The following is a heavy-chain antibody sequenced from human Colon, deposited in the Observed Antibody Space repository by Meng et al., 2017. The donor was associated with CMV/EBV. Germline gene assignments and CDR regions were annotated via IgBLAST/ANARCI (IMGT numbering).Heavy chain of an antibody. CDR1: GYIFSDYY. CDR2: INPNSGGT. D-gene: IGHD5-18*01. V-gene: IGHV1-2*02. Sequence: ASVKVSCKASGYIFSDYYVHWVRQAPGQGLEWMGWINPNSGGTHYAQMFKGRITMTTDTSITTGNMELRSLRSDDTAVYYCARTKDIGDTPVESFFDYWGQGTLVTVSS. CDR3: ARTKDIGDTPVESFFDY. J-gene: IGHJ4*02.